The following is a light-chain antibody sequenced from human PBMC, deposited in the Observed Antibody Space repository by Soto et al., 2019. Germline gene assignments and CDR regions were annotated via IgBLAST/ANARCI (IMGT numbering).Light chain of an antibody. Sequence: DIKMTQSPSSLSASVGDRVTIACRASQGISNYLAWYQQKPGKVPKLLICTASTLQPGVPSRFSGSGSGTDFTLTISSRQPEDVATYYCQNYNSAPQLTFGGGTKVEI. J-gene: IGKJ4*01. CDR3: QNYNSAPQLT. CDR2: TAS. V-gene: IGKV1-27*01. CDR1: QGISNY.